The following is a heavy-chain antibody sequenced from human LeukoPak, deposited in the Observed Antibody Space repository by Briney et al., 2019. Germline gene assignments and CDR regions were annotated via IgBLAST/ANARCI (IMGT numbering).Heavy chain of an antibody. CDR1: GFTVTSNY. CDR2: IYSGGST. CDR3: ARDPTGDAFDI. V-gene: IGHV3-53*01. D-gene: IGHD4-11*01. Sequence: GGSLRLSCAASGFTVTSNYMSWVRQAPGKGLEWVSVIYSGGSTYYADSVKGRFTISRDNSKNTLYLQMNSLRAEDTAVYYCARDPTGDAFDIWGQGTMVTVSS. J-gene: IGHJ3*02.